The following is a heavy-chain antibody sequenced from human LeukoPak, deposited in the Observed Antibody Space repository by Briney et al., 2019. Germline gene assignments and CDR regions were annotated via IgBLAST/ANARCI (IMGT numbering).Heavy chain of an antibody. Sequence: SDTLSLTCTVSGGSISSSTYYWGWIRQPPGKGLEWIGNIYYGGSTYYNPSLKSRVTISVDTSKNQFSLKLRSVTAADTAVYYCASLVVVASGNYFDYWGQGTLVTVSS. J-gene: IGHJ4*02. CDR2: IYYGGST. V-gene: IGHV4-39*01. D-gene: IGHD2-15*01. CDR3: ASLVVVASGNYFDY. CDR1: GGSISSSTYY.